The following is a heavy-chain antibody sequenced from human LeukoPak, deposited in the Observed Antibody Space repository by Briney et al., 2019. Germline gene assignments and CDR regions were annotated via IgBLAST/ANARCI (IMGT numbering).Heavy chain of an antibody. V-gene: IGHV4-59*11. CDR3: ARDLEDCSTGLCYRSFDI. CDR2: FYYTWTS. Sequence: PSEPLSLPCTLSGGPMSTHQGSCIPQPPGKGLEWVVYFYYTWTSNPNPSLKSRVTISLDRSKNQFSLKLTSVTAADTAIYYCARDLEDCSTGLCYRSFDIWGQGTLVTVSS. J-gene: IGHJ3*02. D-gene: IGHD2-8*01. CDR1: GGPMSTHQ.